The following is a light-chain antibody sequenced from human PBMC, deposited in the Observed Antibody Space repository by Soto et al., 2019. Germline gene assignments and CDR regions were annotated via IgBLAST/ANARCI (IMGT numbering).Light chain of an antibody. CDR2: DAS. J-gene: IGKJ1*01. CDR1: QSVSNSY. V-gene: IGKV3D-20*01. Sequence: EIVLTQSPATLSLSPGERATLSCGASQSVSNSYLAWYQQKPGLAPRLLIYDASSTATGIPDRFSGSGSGTEFTLTISRLQSEDFATYYCQQYYSFPWTFGQGTKVEIK. CDR3: QQYYSFPWT.